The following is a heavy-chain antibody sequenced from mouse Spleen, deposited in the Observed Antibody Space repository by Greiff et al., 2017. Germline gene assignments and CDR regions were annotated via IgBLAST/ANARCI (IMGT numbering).Heavy chain of an antibody. D-gene: IGHD1-1*01. V-gene: IGHV3-8*01. CDR1: GYSITSDY. CDR2: ISYSGST. Sequence: EVKLMESGPGLAKPSQTLSLTCSVTGYSITSDYWNWIRKFPGNKLEYMGYISYSGSTYYNPSLKSRISITRDTSKNQYYLQLNSVTTEDTATYYCARGDYSLYYAMDYWGQGTSVTVSS. J-gene: IGHJ4*01. CDR3: ARGDYSLYYAMDY.